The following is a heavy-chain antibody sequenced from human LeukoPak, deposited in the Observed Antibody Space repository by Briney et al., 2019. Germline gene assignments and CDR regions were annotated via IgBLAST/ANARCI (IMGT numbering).Heavy chain of an antibody. V-gene: IGHV4-39*01. D-gene: IGHD3-3*01. CDR3: ARLSLYYDFWSGYYLF. Sequence: SETLSLTCAVYGGSFSNYYWSWIRQPPGKGLEWIGSIYYSGSTYYNPSLKSRVTISVDTSKNQFSLKLSSVTAADTAVYYCARLSLYYDFWSGYYLFWGQGTLVTVSS. CDR2: IYYSGST. J-gene: IGHJ4*02. CDR1: GGSFSNYY.